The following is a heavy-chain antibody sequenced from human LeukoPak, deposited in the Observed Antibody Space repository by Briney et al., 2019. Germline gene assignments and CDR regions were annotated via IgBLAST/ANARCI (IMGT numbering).Heavy chain of an antibody. J-gene: IGHJ4*02. CDR2: VKNRGDGMAT. V-gene: IGHV3-15*07. Sequence: GSLRLSCVLSTFTKAWMNWVRQAPGKGLEWVGRVKNRGDGMATDYAAPVKGRFIISRDDSKKTVYLQMDSLKTEDTAVYFCTTEYFGGFEYWGQGTLVTVSS. CDR3: TTEYFGGFEY. D-gene: IGHD3-16*01. CDR1: TFTKAW.